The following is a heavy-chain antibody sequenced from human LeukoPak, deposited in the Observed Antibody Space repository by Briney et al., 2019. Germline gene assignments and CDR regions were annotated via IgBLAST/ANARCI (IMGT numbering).Heavy chain of an antibody. CDR1: GYTFTGYY. D-gene: IGHD4-17*01. CDR3: ASECKTNYGDWLAY. CDR2: INPNSGGT. V-gene: IGHV1-2*02. J-gene: IGHJ4*02. Sequence: ASVKVSCKASGYTFTGYYMHWVRQAPGQGLEWMGWINPNSGGTNYAQKFQGRVTMTRDTSISTAYMELSRLRSDDTAVYYRASECKTNYGDWLAYWGQGTLVTVSS.